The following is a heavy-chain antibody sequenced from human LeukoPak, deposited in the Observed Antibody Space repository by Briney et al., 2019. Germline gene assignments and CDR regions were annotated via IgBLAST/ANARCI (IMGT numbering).Heavy chain of an antibody. J-gene: IGHJ3*02. CDR2: IYYSGST. Sequence: SETLSLTCTVSGGSISSSSYYWGWIRQPPGKGLEWIGSIYYSGSTYYNPSLKSRVTISVDTSKTQFSLKLSSVTAADTAVYYCARDRRGSGSWGDAFDIWGQGTMVTVSS. D-gene: IGHD3-10*01. CDR1: GGSISSSSYY. V-gene: IGHV4-39*07. CDR3: ARDRRGSGSWGDAFDI.